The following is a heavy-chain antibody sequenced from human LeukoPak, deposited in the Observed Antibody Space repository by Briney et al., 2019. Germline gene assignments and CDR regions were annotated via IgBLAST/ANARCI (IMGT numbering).Heavy chain of an antibody. J-gene: IGHJ4*02. CDR2: ISSNGGST. V-gene: IGHV3-64D*06. CDR3: VKTVYGTMVRGVITSPFDY. Sequence: PGGSLRLSCSASGVTFSSDAMHWVRQAPGKGLEYVSAISSNGGSTYYADSVKGRFTISRDNSKNTLYLQMSSLRAEDTAVYYCVKTVYGTMVRGVITSPFDYWGQGALVTVSS. D-gene: IGHD3-10*01. CDR1: GVTFSSDA.